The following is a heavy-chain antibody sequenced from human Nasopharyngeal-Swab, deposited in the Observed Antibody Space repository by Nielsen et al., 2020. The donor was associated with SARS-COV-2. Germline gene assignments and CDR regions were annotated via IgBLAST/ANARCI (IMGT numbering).Heavy chain of an antibody. D-gene: IGHD4-17*01. V-gene: IGHV3-69-1*01. CDR3: ASEGTVTSYYYYGMDV. J-gene: IGHJ6*02. Sequence: WIRQPPGKGLEWVSSISSSSYIYYADSVKGRFTISRDNAKNSLYLQMNSLRAEDTAVYYCASEGTVTSYYYYGMDVWGQGTTVTVSS. CDR2: ISSSSYI.